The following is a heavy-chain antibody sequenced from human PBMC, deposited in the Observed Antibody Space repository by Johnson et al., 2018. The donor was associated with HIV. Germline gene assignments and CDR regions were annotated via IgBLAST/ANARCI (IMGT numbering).Heavy chain of an antibody. D-gene: IGHD1-26*01. V-gene: IGHV3-30*04. J-gene: IGHJ3*02. CDR1: GFTFSSYA. CDR3: ARDQSGSYVWWAHDAFDI. CDR2: ISYDGSNK. Sequence: QEQLVESGGGVVQPGRSLRLSCAASGFTFSSYAMHWVRQAPGKGLEWVAVISYDGSNKYYADSVKGRFTISRDNSKNTLYLQMNSLRAEDTAVYYCARDQSGSYVWWAHDAFDIWGQGTIVTVSS.